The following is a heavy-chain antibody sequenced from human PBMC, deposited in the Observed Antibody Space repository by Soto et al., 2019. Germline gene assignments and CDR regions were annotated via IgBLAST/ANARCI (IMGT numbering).Heavy chain of an antibody. CDR2: ISSSSSYI. D-gene: IGHD1-26*01. V-gene: IGHV3-21*01. Sequence: GSLRLSCAASGFTFSSYSMNWVRQAPGKGLEWVSSISSSSSYIYYADSVKGRFTISRDNAKNSLYLQMNSLRAEDTAVYYCARDAPRFESYYEYYYGMDVWGQGTTVTVSS. CDR1: GFTFSSYS. CDR3: ARDAPRFESYYEYYYGMDV. J-gene: IGHJ6*02.